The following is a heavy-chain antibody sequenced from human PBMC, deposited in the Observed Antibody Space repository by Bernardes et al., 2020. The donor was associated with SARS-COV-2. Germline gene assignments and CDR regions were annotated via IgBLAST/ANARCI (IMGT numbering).Heavy chain of an antibody. Sequence: GGSLRLSCAASGFTFSSYWMHWVRQGPGKGLVWVSRINTNGRTTTYADSVKGRFTISRDNGKNTLYLQMNSLRAEDTAVYYCVRGPSDGHGRFEYWGQGALVTVS. J-gene: IGHJ4*02. CDR1: GFTFSSYW. V-gene: IGHV3-74*03. CDR3: VRGPSDGHGRFEY. CDR2: INTNGRTT.